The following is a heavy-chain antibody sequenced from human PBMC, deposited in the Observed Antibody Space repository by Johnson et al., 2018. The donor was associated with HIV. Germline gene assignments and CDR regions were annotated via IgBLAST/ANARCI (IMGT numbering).Heavy chain of an antibody. CDR2: IKQDGSEK. J-gene: IGHJ3*02. V-gene: IGHV3-7*01. CDR3: ARVGAAGVDAFDI. Sequence: VQVVESGGGLVQPGGSLRLSCAASGFTFSTYWMSWVRQAPGKGLEWVANIKQDGSEKYYVDSVKGRFTISRDNAKNSLYLQMNSLRAEDTAVYYCARVGAAGVDAFDIWGQGTMVTVSS. CDR1: GFTFSTYW. D-gene: IGHD6-25*01.